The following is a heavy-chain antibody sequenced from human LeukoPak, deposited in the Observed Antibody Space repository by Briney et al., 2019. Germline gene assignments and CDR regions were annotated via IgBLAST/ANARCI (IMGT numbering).Heavy chain of an antibody. CDR3: ARARRSSKPMDV. V-gene: IGHV3-66*01. CDR2: IYSGGST. CDR1: GFTVSSNY. Sequence: PGGSLRLSCAASGFTVSSNYMSWVRQAPGKGLEWVSVIYSGGSTYYADSVKGRFTISRDNSKNTLYLQMNSLRAEDTAVYYCARARRSSKPMDVWGKGTTVTISS. J-gene: IGHJ6*03. D-gene: IGHD6-13*01.